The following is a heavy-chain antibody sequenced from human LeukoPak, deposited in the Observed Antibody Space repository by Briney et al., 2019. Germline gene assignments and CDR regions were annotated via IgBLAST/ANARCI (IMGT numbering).Heavy chain of an antibody. CDR3: AKARGRDGYKDELDY. CDR2: ISGSGGST. V-gene: IGHV3-23*01. J-gene: IGHJ4*02. Sequence: GGSLRLSCAASEFTFSSCAMSWVRQAPGEGLEWVSVISGSGGSTYHADSVKGRFTISRDNSKNTLYLQMNSLRAEDTAVYYCAKARGRDGYKDELDYWGQGTLVTVSS. CDR1: EFTFSSCA. D-gene: IGHD5-24*01.